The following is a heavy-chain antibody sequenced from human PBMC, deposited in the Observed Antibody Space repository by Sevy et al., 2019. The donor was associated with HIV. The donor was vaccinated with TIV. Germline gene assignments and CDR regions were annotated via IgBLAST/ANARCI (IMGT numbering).Heavy chain of an antibody. D-gene: IGHD6-13*01. CDR2: ISWNGADI. CDR3: AKGQQLITQSGSYFYDGMNL. Sequence: GGSLRLSCAASNLTFEDYAMHWVRRAPGKGLEWVSGISWNGADIGFAASVKGRFTISRDNAKSSVYLQINSLTPEDTGVYYCAKGQQLITQSGSYFYDGMNLWGQGTTVTVSS. CDR1: NLTFEDYA. V-gene: IGHV3-9*01. J-gene: IGHJ6*02.